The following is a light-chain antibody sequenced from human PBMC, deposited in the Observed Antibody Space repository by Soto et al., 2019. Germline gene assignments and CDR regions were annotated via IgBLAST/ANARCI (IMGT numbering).Light chain of an antibody. CDR1: QSVSSY. J-gene: IGKJ1*01. Sequence: EIVMTQSPATLSVSPGERATLSCRASQSVSSYLAWYQQKPGQAPRLLICGASTRATGIPARFSGSGSGTEFTLTISSLQSEDFAVYYCQQYNNWPETFGQGTKV. CDR3: QQYNNWPET. CDR2: GAS. V-gene: IGKV3-15*01.